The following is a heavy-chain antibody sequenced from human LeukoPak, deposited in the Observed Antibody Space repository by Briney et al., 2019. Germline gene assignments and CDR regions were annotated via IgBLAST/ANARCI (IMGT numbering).Heavy chain of an antibody. V-gene: IGHV4-59*01. J-gene: IGHJ4*02. CDR2: IYYSGST. D-gene: IGHD5-24*01. CDR1: GGSFSGYY. Sequence: SETLSLTCAVYGGSFSGYYWSWIRQPPGKGLEWIGYIYYSGSTNYNPSLKSRVTISVDTSKNQFSLKLSSVTAADTAVYYCARIGRDGYNLGYWGQGTLVTVSS. CDR3: ARIGRDGYNLGY.